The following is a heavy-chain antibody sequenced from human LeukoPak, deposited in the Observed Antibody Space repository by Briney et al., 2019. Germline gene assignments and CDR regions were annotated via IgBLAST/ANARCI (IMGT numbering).Heavy chain of an antibody. J-gene: IGHJ4*02. Sequence: GGSLRLSCAASGFTFGSYAMSWVRQAPGKGLEWVSAISASGYNTYCADSVKGRFTISRDNSKNTVYLQMNSLRAEDTAVYYCAKDAHSSSSTGWGQGTLVTVSS. CDR1: GFTFGSYA. CDR2: ISASGYNT. CDR3: AKDAHSSSSTG. V-gene: IGHV3-23*01. D-gene: IGHD6-13*01.